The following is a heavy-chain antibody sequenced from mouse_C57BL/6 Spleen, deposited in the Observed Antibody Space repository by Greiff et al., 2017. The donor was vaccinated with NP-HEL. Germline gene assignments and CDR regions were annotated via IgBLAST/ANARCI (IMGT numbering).Heavy chain of an antibody. D-gene: IGHD3-2*02. Sequence: EVQLQQSGAELVRPGASVKLSCTASGFNIKDDYMHWVKQRPEQGLEWIGWIDPENGDTEYASKFQGKATITADTSSNTAYLQLSSLTSEDTAVYYCRTAQWGYFDYWGQGTTLTVSS. V-gene: IGHV14-4*01. CDR3: RTAQWGYFDY. CDR1: GFNIKDDY. CDR2: IDPENGDT. J-gene: IGHJ2*01.